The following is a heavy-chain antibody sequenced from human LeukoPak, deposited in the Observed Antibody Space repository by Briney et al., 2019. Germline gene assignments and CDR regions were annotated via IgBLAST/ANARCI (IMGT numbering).Heavy chain of an antibody. CDR1: GFTFGSYG. D-gene: IGHD3-22*01. Sequence: PGRSLSLSCAASGFTFGSYGMHWVRQAPGKGLEWVAVISYDGSNKYYADSVKGRFTISRDNSKNTLYLQMNSLRAEDTAVYYCARVPDYYDSSGYSDWGQGTLVTVSS. CDR3: ARVPDYYDSSGYSD. V-gene: IGHV3-30*03. CDR2: ISYDGSNK. J-gene: IGHJ4*02.